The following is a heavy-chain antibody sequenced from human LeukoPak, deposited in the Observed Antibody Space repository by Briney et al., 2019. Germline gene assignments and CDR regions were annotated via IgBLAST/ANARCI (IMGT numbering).Heavy chain of an antibody. D-gene: IGHD3-10*01. J-gene: IGHJ3*02. CDR1: GFTLSSYW. CDR2: IKEDGSEK. CDR3: ARDWVAGVPFDASDI. Sequence: PGGSLRLSCAASGFTLSSYWMSWVRQAPGKGLEWVANIKEDGSEKYYVDSVKGRFTISRDNAKNSLYLHMNSLTAEDTAMYYCARDWVAGVPFDASDIWGQGTMVSVSS. V-gene: IGHV3-7*03.